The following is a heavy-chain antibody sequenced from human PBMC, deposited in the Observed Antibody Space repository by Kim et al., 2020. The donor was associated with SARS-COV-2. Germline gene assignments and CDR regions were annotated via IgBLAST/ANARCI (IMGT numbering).Heavy chain of an antibody. CDR3: AKREKYTSGFHDY. D-gene: IGHD1-1*01. V-gene: IGHV3-23*01. J-gene: IGHJ4*02. Sequence: GGSLRLSCAASGFTLTSYAMSWVRQAPGKGLEWVSSLSGTGINTHYADSVKGRFTISRDNSKNTLYLQMNSLRAEDTAVYYCAKREKYTSGFHDYWGQGTLVTVSS. CDR1: GFTLTSYA. CDR2: LSGTGINT.